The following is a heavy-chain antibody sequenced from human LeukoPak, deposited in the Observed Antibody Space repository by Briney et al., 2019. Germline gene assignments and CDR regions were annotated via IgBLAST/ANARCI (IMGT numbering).Heavy chain of an antibody. CDR2: IYYSGST. CDR1: GGSFSGYY. D-gene: IGHD5-24*01. J-gene: IGHJ4*02. CDR3: AREVEMATVDYFDY. Sequence: PSETLSLTCAVYGGSFSGYYWSWIRQPPGKGLEWIGSIYYSGSTYNNPSLKSRVTISVDTSKNQFSLKLSSVTAADSAVYYCAREVEMATVDYFDYWGQGTLVTVSS. V-gene: IGHV4-34*01.